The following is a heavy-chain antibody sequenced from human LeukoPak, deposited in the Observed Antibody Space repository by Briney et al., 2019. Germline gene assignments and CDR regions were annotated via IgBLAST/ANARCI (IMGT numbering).Heavy chain of an antibody. CDR2: IYYSGST. V-gene: IGHV4-30-4*08. CDR1: GYSISSGYY. D-gene: IGHD3-3*01. CDR3: ARGFLEWLPIDY. Sequence: PSETLSLTCAVSGYSISSGYYWSWIRQPPGKGLEWIGYIYYSGSTYYNPSLKSRVTISVDTSKNQFSLKLSSVTAADTAVYYCARGFLEWLPIDYWGQGTLVTVSS. J-gene: IGHJ4*02.